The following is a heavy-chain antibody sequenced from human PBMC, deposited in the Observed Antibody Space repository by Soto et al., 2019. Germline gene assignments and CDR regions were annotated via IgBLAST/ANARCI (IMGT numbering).Heavy chain of an antibody. CDR2: ISSSGSTI. Sequence: PGGSLRLSCAASGFTFSDYYMSWIRQAPGKGLEWVSYISSSGSTIYYADSVKGRFTISRDNAKNSLYLQMNSLRAEDTAVYYCAGAPDIVATSSTDYWGQGTLVTVSS. CDR1: GFTFSDYY. CDR3: AGAPDIVATSSTDY. J-gene: IGHJ4*02. D-gene: IGHD5-12*01. V-gene: IGHV3-11*01.